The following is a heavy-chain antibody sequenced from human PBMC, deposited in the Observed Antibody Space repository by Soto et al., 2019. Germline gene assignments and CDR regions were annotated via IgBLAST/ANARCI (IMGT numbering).Heavy chain of an antibody. V-gene: IGHV1-18*01. J-gene: IGHJ4*02. CDR3: ARDYYDSSGYYSFDY. D-gene: IGHD3-22*01. CDR1: GYTFTSYG. Sequence: ASVKVSCKASGYTFTSYGISWVRQAPGQGLEWMGWISAYNGNTNYAQKLQGRVTMTTNTSTSTAYMELRSLRSDDTAVYYCARDYYDSSGYYSFDYWGQGTLVTVSS. CDR2: ISAYNGNT.